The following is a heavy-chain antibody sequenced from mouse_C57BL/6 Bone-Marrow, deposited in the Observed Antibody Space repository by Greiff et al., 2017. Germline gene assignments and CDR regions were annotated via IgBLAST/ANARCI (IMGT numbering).Heavy chain of an antibody. D-gene: IGHD3-2*02. J-gene: IGHJ2*01. CDR2: IRLKSDNYAT. Sequence: EVQLVESGGGLVQPGGSMKLSCVASGFTFSNYWMNWVRQSPEKGLEWVAQIRLKSDNYATNYAESVKGRFTISRDDSKRSGYLQMKNLRAEDTGIYYVTEIDSSGYLDYWGQGTTLTVSS. CDR3: TEIDSSGYLDY. V-gene: IGHV6-3*01. CDR1: GFTFSNYW.